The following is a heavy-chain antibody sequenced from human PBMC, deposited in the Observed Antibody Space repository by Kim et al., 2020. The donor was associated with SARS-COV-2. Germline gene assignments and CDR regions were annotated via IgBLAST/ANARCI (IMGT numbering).Heavy chain of an antibody. CDR2: MVFNGAT. V-gene: IGHV4-39*01. CDR3: ARRNYPYYFDP. CDR1: GGSISSTSSY. J-gene: IGHJ4*02. Sequence: SETLSLTCTVSGGSISSTSSYWTWIRQPPGEGLEWLATMVFNGATYYNPSLTGRVSISIDASKNQFSLRLNSVTASDTALYYCARRNYPYYFDPWGQGIL. D-gene: IGHD1-7*01.